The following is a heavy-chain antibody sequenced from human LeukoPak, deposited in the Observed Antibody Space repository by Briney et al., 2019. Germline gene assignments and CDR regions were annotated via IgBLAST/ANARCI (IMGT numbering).Heavy chain of an antibody. CDR2: TKQDGSEK. CDR1: GFSFSDYW. V-gene: IGHV3-7*01. Sequence: TGGSLRLSCAASGFSFSDYWLIWVRQAPGKGLEWVAHTKQDGSEKYYVDSVKGRFTISRDNAKNSLNLQMNSLRVEDTAVYYCVRDGGVDRLGVAVTDGFDPWGQGTLVSVSS. CDR3: VRDGGVDRLGVAVTDGFDP. J-gene: IGHJ5*02. D-gene: IGHD6-19*01.